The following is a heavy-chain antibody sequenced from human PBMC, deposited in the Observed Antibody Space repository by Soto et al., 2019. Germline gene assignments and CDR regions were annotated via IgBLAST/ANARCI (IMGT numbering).Heavy chain of an antibody. CDR2: INADSGDT. CDR1: EHTSTIYY. CDR3: ATRDYVILTRYLHI. D-gene: IGHD3-9*01. V-gene: IGHV1-2*02. J-gene: IGHJ1*01. Sequence: QAHLVQSGAEVRKPGASVKVSCQALEHTSTIYYIHWVRQARGQGLEWMGWINADSGDTTYAEDFRGRVTFTRDTSTSTFHMELSRLRLDDTAMYFCATRDYVILTRYLHIWGQGTLITVSS.